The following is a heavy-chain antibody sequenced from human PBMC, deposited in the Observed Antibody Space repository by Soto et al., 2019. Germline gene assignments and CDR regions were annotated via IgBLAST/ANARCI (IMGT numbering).Heavy chain of an antibody. V-gene: IGHV1-69*08. CDR3: ARDHPNIVVVVAATPRLDY. D-gene: IGHD2-15*01. Sequence: QVQLVQSGAEVKKPGSSVKVSCKASGGTFSSYTISWVRQAPGQGLEWMGRIIPILGIANYAQKFQGRVTITADKSTSXAXXELSSLRSEDTAVYYCARDHPNIVVVVAATPRLDYWGQGTLVTVSS. J-gene: IGHJ4*02. CDR2: IIPILGIA. CDR1: GGTFSSYT.